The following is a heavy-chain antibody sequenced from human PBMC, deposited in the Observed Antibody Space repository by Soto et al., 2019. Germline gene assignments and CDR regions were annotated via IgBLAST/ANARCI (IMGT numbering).Heavy chain of an antibody. CDR2: VFYTGAT. CDR3: ARLSTAFTVGYCPGGSCRPCDT. J-gene: IGHJ5*02. D-gene: IGHD2-15*01. CDR1: GDSIDTAYYY. V-gene: IGHV4-39*01. Sequence: TLSLTCTVSGDSIDTAYYYWGWLRQPPGKGLEWIGTVFYTGATYYNPSLESRVTISIDTSKNQFSLKLTTVTATDTAVYYCARLSTAFTVGYCPGGSCRPCDTWGQGTLVTVSS.